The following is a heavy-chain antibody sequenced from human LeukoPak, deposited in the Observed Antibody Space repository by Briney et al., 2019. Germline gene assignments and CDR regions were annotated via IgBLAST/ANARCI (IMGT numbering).Heavy chain of an antibody. D-gene: IGHD4/OR15-4a*01. CDR1: GFTFDDYA. J-gene: IGHJ3*02. Sequence: QPGGSLRLSCAASGFTFDDYAMHWVRQPPGKGLEWVSGVSWTGDNIGYADSVKGRFIISRDNAKNSLYLEMNSLRAEDTAVYYCAKGPYGAIVYGFEIWGQGTMVTVSS. CDR2: VSWTGDNI. CDR3: AKGPYGAIVYGFEI. V-gene: IGHV3-9*01.